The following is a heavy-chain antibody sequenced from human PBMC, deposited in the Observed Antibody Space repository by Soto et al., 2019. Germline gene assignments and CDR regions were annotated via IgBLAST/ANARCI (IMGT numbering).Heavy chain of an antibody. V-gene: IGHV3-7*03. Sequence: PGGSLRLSCAASGFTFSSYWLSWVRQAPGKGLEWVASIKQDGSEKYYVDSVKGRFTISRDNAKNSLYLQMNSLRAEDTAVYYCATVFFYSPGEDLGDGDFDIWGQGTLVTVSS. J-gene: IGHJ3*02. CDR1: GFTFSSYW. CDR3: ATVFFYSPGEDLGDGDFDI. D-gene: IGHD2-15*01. CDR2: IKQDGSEK.